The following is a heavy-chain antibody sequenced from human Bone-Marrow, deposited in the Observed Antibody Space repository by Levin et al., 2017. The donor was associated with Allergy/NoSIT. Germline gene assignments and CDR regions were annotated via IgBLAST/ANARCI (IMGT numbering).Heavy chain of an antibody. CDR1: GYTFTSYG. D-gene: IGHD5-12*01. V-gene: IGHV1-18*01. CDR3: ARSDPISYSGYDYPNREYGMDV. CDR2: ISAYNGNT. Sequence: ASVKVSCKASGYTFTSYGISWVRQAPGQGLEWMGWISAYNGNTNYAQKLQGRVTMTTDTSTSTAYMELRSLRSDDTAVYYCARSDPISYSGYDYPNREYGMDVWGQGTTVTVSS. J-gene: IGHJ6*02.